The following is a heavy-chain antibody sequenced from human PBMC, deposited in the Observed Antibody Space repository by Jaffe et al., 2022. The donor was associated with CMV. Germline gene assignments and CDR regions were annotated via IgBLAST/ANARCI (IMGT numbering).Heavy chain of an antibody. CDR2: ISAYNGDT. CDR3: ARRGQCSRTRCSGGGAFDI. D-gene: IGHD2-2*01. V-gene: IGHV1-18*01. J-gene: IGHJ3*02. Sequence: QVQLVQSGSEVKNPGASVKVSCKASGYTFTNYGISWVRQAPGQGLEWMGWISAYNGDTNYAQKLQDRVTITTDTSTTTAYMELWGLRSDDTAVYYCARRGQCSRTRCSGGGAFDIWGQGTTVTVSS. CDR1: GYTFTNYG.